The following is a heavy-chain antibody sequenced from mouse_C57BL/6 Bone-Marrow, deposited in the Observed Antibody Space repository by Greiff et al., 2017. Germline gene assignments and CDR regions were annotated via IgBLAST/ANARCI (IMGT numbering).Heavy chain of an antibody. CDR1: GYTFTSYW. J-gene: IGHJ4*01. Sequence: QVQLQQPGAELVMPGASVKLSCKASGYTFTSYWMHWVKQRPGQGLEWIGEIDPSDSYTNYNQKFKGKSTLTVDKSSSTAYMQLSSLTSEDSAVYYCAREEFITTVVAPYYYLWTTGVKEPQSPSPQ. CDR2: IDPSDSYT. V-gene: IGHV1-69*01. D-gene: IGHD1-1*01. CDR3: AREEFITTVVAPYYYLWTT.